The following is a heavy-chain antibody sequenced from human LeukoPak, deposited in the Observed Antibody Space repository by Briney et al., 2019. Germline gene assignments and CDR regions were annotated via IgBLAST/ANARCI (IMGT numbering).Heavy chain of an antibody. CDR3: ARSTRYIFDY. D-gene: IGHD2-2*02. Sequence: GGSLRLSCAASGFTFSSYGMTWVRQAPGKGLEWVSVIYSGGSTYYADSVKGRFTISRDNSKNTLYLQMNSLRAEDTAVYYCARSTRYIFDYWGQGTLVTVSS. J-gene: IGHJ4*02. V-gene: IGHV3-53*01. CDR1: GFTFSSYG. CDR2: IYSGGST.